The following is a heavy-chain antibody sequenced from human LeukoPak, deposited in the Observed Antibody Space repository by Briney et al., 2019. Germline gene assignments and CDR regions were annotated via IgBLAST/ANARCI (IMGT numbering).Heavy chain of an antibody. J-gene: IGHJ1*01. CDR2: ISSSSGYT. D-gene: IGHD5-12*01. Sequence: GGSLRLSCAASGFTFSDYYMSWIRQAPGKGLEWVSYISSSSGYTNYADSVKGRFTISRDNAKNSLYLQMNSLRAEDTAVYYCASHIVATTEEYFQHWGQGTLVTVSS. CDR3: ASHIVATTEEYFQH. CDR1: GFTFSDYY. V-gene: IGHV3-11*06.